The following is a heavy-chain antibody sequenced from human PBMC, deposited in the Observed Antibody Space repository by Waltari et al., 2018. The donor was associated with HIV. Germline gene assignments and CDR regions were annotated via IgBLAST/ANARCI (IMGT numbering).Heavy chain of an antibody. V-gene: IGHV3-7*04. Sequence: MGQDGSEKYFVDSVKGRFTISRDNAKNSLYLQMNSLRAEDTAVYYCARSYIGNWFDPWGQGTLVTVSS. D-gene: IGHD3-10*01. CDR3: ARSYIGNWFDP. CDR2: MGQDGSEK. J-gene: IGHJ5*02.